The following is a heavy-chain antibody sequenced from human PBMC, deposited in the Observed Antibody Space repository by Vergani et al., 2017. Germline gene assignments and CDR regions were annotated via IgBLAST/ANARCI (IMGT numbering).Heavy chain of an antibody. CDR2: ISGSGGST. CDR1: GFTFSSYA. Sequence: EVQLLESGGGLVQPGGSLRLSCAASGFTFSSYAMSWVRQAPGKGLEWVSAISGSGGSTYYADSVKGRFTISRDNSKNTLYLQMNSLRTEDTALYYCAKDIFSYGDYAANVDYWGQGTLVTVSS. CDR3: AKDIFSYGDYAANVDY. D-gene: IGHD4-17*01. J-gene: IGHJ4*02. V-gene: IGHV3-23*01.